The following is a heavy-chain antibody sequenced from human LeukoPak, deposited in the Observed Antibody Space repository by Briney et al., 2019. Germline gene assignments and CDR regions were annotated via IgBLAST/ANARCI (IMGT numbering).Heavy chain of an antibody. V-gene: IGHV1-69*04. CDR3: ASHYYYDSSSGEYFQH. J-gene: IGHJ1*01. CDR2: IIPILGIA. CDR1: GGTFSSYA. D-gene: IGHD3-22*01. Sequence: APVKVSCKDSGGTFSSYAISWVRQAPRQGLEWMGRIIPILGIANYAQKSQVRVTIPADKSTSTAYMELSSLRSEDTAVYYCASHYYYDSSSGEYFQHWGQGTLVTVSS.